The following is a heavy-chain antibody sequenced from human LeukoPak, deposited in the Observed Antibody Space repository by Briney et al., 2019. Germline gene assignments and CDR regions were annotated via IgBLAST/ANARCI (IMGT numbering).Heavy chain of an antibody. D-gene: IGHD2-2*01. J-gene: IGHJ6*03. CDR1: GYTFTGYY. CDR3: ARAVFTCSSTSCYNDYYYYMDV. Sequence: ASVKVSCKASGYTFTGYYMHWVRQAPGQGLEWMGWINPNSGGTNYAQKFQGWVTMTRDTSISTAYMELSRLRSEDTAVYYCARAVFTCSSTSCYNDYYYYMDVWGKGTTVTVSS. V-gene: IGHV1-2*04. CDR2: INPNSGGT.